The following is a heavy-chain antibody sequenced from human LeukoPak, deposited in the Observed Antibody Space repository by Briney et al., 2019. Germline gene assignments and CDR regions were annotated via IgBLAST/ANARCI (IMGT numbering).Heavy chain of an antibody. Sequence: PGGSLRLYCSASGFTFGSYWMNWVRQAPGKGPEWVANIKQDGSEINYVDSVKGRFIISRDNAKNSLYLQMNSLRVDDTAVYYCAGGSGWITGDWGHGTLVTVSS. CDR2: IKQDGSEI. D-gene: IGHD1-14*01. CDR3: AGGSGWITGD. V-gene: IGHV3-7*03. J-gene: IGHJ4*01. CDR1: GFTFGSYW.